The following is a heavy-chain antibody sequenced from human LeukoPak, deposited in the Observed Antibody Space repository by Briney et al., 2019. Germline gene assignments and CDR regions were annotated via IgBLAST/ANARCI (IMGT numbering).Heavy chain of an antibody. CDR3: ARAYSYGPDY. CDR1: GFSFSDYY. D-gene: IGHD5-18*01. J-gene: IGHJ4*02. CDR2: VSSSSSYT. Sequence: GGPLRLSCAASGFSFSDYYMSWIRQAPGKGLEWVSYVSSSSSYTNYADSVKGRFTISRDNAKNSLHLQMNSLRAEDTAVYYCARAYSYGPDYWGQGTLVTVSS. V-gene: IGHV3-11*03.